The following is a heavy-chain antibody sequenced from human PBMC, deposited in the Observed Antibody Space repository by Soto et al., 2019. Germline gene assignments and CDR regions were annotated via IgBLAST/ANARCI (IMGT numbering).Heavy chain of an antibody. Sequence: QVQVVQSGAEEKKPGASVKVSCKASGYTFTSYAMHWVRQAPGQRLEWMGWINAGNGNTKYSQKFQGRVTITRDTSARTAYMELSSLRSEDTAVYYCARSSGYYLIDDYWGRGTLVTVSS. V-gene: IGHV1-3*05. CDR1: GYTFTSYA. D-gene: IGHD3-22*01. J-gene: IGHJ4*02. CDR2: INAGNGNT. CDR3: ARSSGYYLIDDY.